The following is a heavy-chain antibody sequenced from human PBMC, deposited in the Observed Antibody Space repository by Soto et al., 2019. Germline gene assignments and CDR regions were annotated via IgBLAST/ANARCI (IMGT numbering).Heavy chain of an antibody. CDR2: ISYDGSNK. CDR1: GFTFSSYA. D-gene: IGHD3-3*01. CDR3: ASSPLEWLLTSYFDY. Sequence: QVQLVESGGGVVQPGRSLRLSCAASGFTFSSYAMHWVRQAPGKGLEWVAVISYDGSNKYYADSVKGRFTISRDNSKNTLYLQMNSLRAEDTAVYYCASSPLEWLLTSYFDYWGQGTLVTVSS. J-gene: IGHJ4*02. V-gene: IGHV3-30-3*01.